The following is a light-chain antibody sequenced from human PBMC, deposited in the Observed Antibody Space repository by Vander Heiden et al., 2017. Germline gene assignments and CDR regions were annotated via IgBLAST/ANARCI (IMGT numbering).Light chain of an antibody. CDR3: QAWDSFVV. J-gene: IGLJ2*01. CDR1: KLGDKY. V-gene: IGLV3-1*01. CDR2: QDS. Sequence: QSPALAVSPGQTASITCSGDKLGDKYAYWYQQKPGQSPVLVIYQDSKRPSGIPERFSGSNSGNTATLTISGTHTMDEADYYCQAWDSFVVFGGGTKLTVL.